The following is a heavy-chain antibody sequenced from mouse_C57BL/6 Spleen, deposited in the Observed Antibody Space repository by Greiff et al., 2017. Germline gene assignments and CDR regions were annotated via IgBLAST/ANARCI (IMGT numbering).Heavy chain of an antibody. D-gene: IGHD1-1*01. J-gene: IGHJ3*01. V-gene: IGHV1-59*01. CDR1: GYTFTSYW. CDR2: IDPSDSYT. CDR3: ERSGSSFWLAY. Sequence: VQLQQPGAELVRPGTSVKLSCKASGYTFTSYWIHWVKQRPGQGLEWIGVIDPSDSYTNYNQKFKGKATLTVDTSSSTAYMQLSSLTSEDSAVYYCERSGSSFWLAYWGQGTLVTVSA.